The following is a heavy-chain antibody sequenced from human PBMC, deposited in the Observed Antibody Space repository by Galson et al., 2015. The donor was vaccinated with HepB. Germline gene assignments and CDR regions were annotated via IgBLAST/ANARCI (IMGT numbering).Heavy chain of an antibody. Sequence: SVKVSCKASGYNFTTYGISWVRQAPGQGLECMGRISAYPGHTNYAQNVQGRVTLPPDTSTRTAYMELRSLRSADPAVYSCARLYYGMDVWGQGTTVSVS. CDR3: ARLYYGMDV. CDR1: GYNFTTYG. V-gene: IGHV1-18*04. CDR2: ISAYPGHT. J-gene: IGHJ6*02.